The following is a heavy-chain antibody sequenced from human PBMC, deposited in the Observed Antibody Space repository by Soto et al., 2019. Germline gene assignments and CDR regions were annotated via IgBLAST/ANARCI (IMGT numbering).Heavy chain of an antibody. Sequence: GGSLRLSCAASGFTFSSYAMHWVRQAPGKGLEWVAVISYDGSNKYYADSVKGRFTISRDNSKNTLYLQMNSLRAEDTAVYYCARGSDSGTVGLSDGMDVWGQGTTVTVSS. D-gene: IGHD1-1*01. V-gene: IGHV3-30-3*01. CDR2: ISYDGSNK. CDR3: ARGSDSGTVGLSDGMDV. J-gene: IGHJ6*02. CDR1: GFTFSSYA.